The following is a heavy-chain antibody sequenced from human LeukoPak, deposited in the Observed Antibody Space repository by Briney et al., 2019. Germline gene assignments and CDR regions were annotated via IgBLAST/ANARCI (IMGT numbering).Heavy chain of an antibody. CDR3: ARDGVAPGIYFDY. CDR2: IKPDGSDK. J-gene: IGHJ4*02. Sequence: RGSLRLSCGASGFTFSSHWMSWVRQAPGKGLEWVANIKPDGSDKYYVDSVKGRFTISRDNAKKTMYLQMNSLRAEDTAVYYCARDGVAPGIYFDYWGQGTLVTVSS. V-gene: IGHV3-7*05. D-gene: IGHD3-3*01. CDR1: GFTFSSHW.